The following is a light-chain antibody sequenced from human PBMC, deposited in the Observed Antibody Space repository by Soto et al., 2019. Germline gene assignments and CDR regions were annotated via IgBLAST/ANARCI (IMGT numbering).Light chain of an antibody. CDR3: CSYAGSSTYV. CDR2: EGT. Sequence: QSVLTQPTSVSGSPGQSITVSCTGTSSDVGSYNLVSWYQQHPGKAPKLMIYEGTKRPSGVSNRFSGSKSGNTASPTISALQAEDEADYYCCSYAGSSTYVFGTGTKVTVL. J-gene: IGLJ1*01. V-gene: IGLV2-23*01. CDR1: SSDVGSYNL.